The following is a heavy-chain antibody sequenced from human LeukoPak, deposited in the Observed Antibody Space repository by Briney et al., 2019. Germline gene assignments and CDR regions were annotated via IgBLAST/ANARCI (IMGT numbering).Heavy chain of an antibody. CDR1: GYTFTSYG. V-gene: IGHV1-18*01. D-gene: IGHD6-13*01. CDR2: ISAYNGNT. Sequence: ASVKVSCKASGYTFTSYGISWVRQAPGQGLEWMGWISAYNGNTNYAQKLQGRVTMTTDTSTSTAYMELRRLRSDDTAGYYCARVFEQELVKKLYNWFDPWGQGTLVTVSS. J-gene: IGHJ5*02. CDR3: ARVFEQELVKKLYNWFDP.